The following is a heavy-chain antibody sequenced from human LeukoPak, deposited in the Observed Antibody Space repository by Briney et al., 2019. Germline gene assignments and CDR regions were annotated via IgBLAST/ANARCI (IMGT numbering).Heavy chain of an antibody. V-gene: IGHV3-21*01. Sequence: PGGSLRLPCAASGFTFSSYSMNWVSHAPAKGLEWVSSISSSSSYIYYAASVKGGFTISRDNAKNSLYLQMNSLRAEDTAVYYCASDRWLQVWGHGTLVTVSS. CDR1: GFTFSSYS. CDR3: ASDRWLQV. J-gene: IGHJ4*01. CDR2: ISSSSSYI. D-gene: IGHD5-24*01.